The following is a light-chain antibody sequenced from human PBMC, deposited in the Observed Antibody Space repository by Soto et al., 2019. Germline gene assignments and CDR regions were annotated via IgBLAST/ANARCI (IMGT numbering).Light chain of an antibody. Sequence: EIVMTQSPATLSVSPGERATLSCSASQSVRSNLAWYQQKPGQAPRLLIYGASTRATGIPARFSGSGSGTEFTLTISSLQSEDFAVYYCQQYNKRPRSFGGGTKVEIK. CDR1: QSVRSN. J-gene: IGKJ4*01. CDR2: GAS. V-gene: IGKV3-15*01. CDR3: QQYNKRPRS.